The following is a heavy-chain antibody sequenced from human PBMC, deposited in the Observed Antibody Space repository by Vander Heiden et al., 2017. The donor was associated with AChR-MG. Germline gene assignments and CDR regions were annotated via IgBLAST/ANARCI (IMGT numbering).Heavy chain of an antibody. D-gene: IGHD3-10*01. V-gene: IGHV4-31*03. CDR1: GGSISSGGYY. CDR2: IYYSGST. J-gene: IGHJ6*02. CDR3: ARDIAMVRGVVDYYYGMDV. Sequence: QVQLQESGPGLVKPSQTLSLTCTVSGGSISSGGYYWSWIRQHPGKGLEWIGYIYYSGSTYYNPSLKRRVTISVDTSKNQFSLKLSSVTAADTAVYYCARDIAMVRGVVDYYYGMDVWGQGTTVTVSS.